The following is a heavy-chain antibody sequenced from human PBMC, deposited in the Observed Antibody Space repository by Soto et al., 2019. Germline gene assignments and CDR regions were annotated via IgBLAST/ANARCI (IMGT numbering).Heavy chain of an antibody. CDR2: IIPIFGTA. CDR1: GGTFSSYA. CDR3: ARVMDARGEPAWFDP. D-gene: IGHD2-21*01. J-gene: IGHJ5*02. Sequence: GASVKVSCKASGGTFSSYAISWVRQARGQGLEWMGGIIPIFGTANYAQKFQGRVTITADESTSTAYMELSSLRSEDTAVYYCARVMDARGEPAWFDPWGQGTLVTVSS. V-gene: IGHV1-69*13.